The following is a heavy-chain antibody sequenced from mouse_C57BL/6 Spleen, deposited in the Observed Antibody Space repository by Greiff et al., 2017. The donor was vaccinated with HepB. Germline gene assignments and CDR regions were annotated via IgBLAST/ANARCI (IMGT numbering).Heavy chain of an antibody. J-gene: IGHJ3*01. CDR3: ARWDYDYWFAY. CDR1: GYAFSSYW. D-gene: IGHD2-4*01. V-gene: IGHV1-80*01. CDR2: IYPGDGDT. Sequence: QVQLKQSGAELVKPGASVKISCKASGYAFSSYWMNWVKQRPGKGLEWIGQIYPGDGDTNYNGKFKGKATLTADKSSSTAYMQLSSLTSEDSAVYFCARWDYDYWFAYWGQGTLVTVSA.